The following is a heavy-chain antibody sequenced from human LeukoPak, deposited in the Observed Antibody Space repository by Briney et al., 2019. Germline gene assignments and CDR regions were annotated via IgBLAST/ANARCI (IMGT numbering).Heavy chain of an antibody. D-gene: IGHD3-10*01. Sequence: PGGSLRLSCAASGFTFSSYGMHRVRQAPGKGLEWVAVISYDGSNKYYADSVKGRFTISRDNSKNTLYLQMNSLRAEDTAVYYCAKDNGYYCGSFDPWGQGTLVTVSS. J-gene: IGHJ5*02. CDR3: AKDNGYYCGSFDP. V-gene: IGHV3-30*18. CDR2: ISYDGSNK. CDR1: GFTFSSYG.